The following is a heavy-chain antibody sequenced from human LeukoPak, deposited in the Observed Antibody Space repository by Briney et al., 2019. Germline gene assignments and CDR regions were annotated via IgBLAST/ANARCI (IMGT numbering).Heavy chain of an antibody. D-gene: IGHD6-6*01. V-gene: IGHV1-2*06. J-gene: IGHJ4*02. CDR3: AGWGGTDSSSYDY. CDR2: INPNNGGT. Sequence: ASVKVSCKASGYSFTDYYLQWVRQAPGQGLEWMGRINPNNGGTNYAQKFQGRVTMTRDTSTSTVYMELSSLRSEDTAVYYCAGWGGTDSSSYDYWGQGTLVTVSS. CDR1: GYSFTDYY.